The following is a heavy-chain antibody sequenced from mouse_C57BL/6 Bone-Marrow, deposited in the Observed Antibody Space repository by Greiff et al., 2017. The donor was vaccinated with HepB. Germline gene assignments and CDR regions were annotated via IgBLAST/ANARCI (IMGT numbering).Heavy chain of an antibody. CDR3: AREDGSRD. J-gene: IGHJ2*01. CDR1: GFTFSSYA. Sequence: EVQRVESGGGLVKPGGSLKLSCAASGFTFSSYAMSWVRQTPEKRLEWVATISDGGSYTYYPDNVKGRFTISRDNAKNNLYLQMSHLKSEDTAMYYCAREDGSRDWGQGTTLTVSS. D-gene: IGHD1-1*01. V-gene: IGHV5-4*01. CDR2: ISDGGSYT.